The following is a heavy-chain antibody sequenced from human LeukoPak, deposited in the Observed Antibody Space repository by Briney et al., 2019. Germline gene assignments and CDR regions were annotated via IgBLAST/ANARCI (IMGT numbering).Heavy chain of an antibody. D-gene: IGHD2-21*01. CDR2: IGGSGTTI. CDR3: ARGPICGADCYSNWFYP. V-gene: IGHV3-48*01. Sequence: PGGSLRLSCAATGFTFSSYSMNWVRQAPGKGLEWVSYIGGSGTTIYYADSVKGRFTISRDNAKNSLYLQMNTLRAEDTAVYYCARGPICGADCYSNWFYPWDQGTLVTVSS. J-gene: IGHJ5*02. CDR1: GFTFSSYS.